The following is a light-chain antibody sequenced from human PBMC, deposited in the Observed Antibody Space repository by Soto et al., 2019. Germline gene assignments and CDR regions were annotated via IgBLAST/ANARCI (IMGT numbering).Light chain of an antibody. CDR2: DAS. CDR1: QTFSRW. V-gene: IGKV1-5*01. J-gene: IGKJ5*01. CDR3: HSRA. Sequence: DIQLTKTPATLSASVGDEVTITCRASQTFSRWLAWYQQKPGRAPKLLIYDASTLEGGVPSRFSGSGSETEFTLTISRLQPDDFATYFCHSRAFGQGTRLEI.